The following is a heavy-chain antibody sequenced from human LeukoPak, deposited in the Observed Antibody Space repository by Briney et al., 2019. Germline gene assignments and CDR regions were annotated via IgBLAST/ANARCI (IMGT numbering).Heavy chain of an antibody. V-gene: IGHV3-23*01. J-gene: IGHJ4*02. CDR3: AKVRYYYDSSGYDY. Sequence: GGSLRLSCAASGFTFSSHAMSWVRQAPGKGLEWASAISGSGGSTHYADSVKGRFTISRDNPKSTLYLQMNSLRAEDTAVYFCAKVRYYYDSSGYDYWGQGTLVTVSS. D-gene: IGHD3-22*01. CDR1: GFTFSSHA. CDR2: ISGSGGST.